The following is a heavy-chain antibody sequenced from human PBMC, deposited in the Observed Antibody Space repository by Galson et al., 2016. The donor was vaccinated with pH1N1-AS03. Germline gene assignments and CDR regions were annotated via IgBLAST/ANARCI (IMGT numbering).Heavy chain of an antibody. CDR3: ERHELRGDVGLQVKNALDI. CDR1: GYSFTNYW. V-gene: IGHV5-51*03. D-gene: IGHD1-1*01. Sequence: QSGAEVKKPGESLKISCKTSGYSFTNYWIGWMRQMPGQGLEWMGMIYPGDSATRYSPSFQGQVTISADKSINTAYLQWSSLKASDIAMYYCERHELRGDVGLQVKNALDIWGQGTIVTVSS. J-gene: IGHJ3*02. CDR2: IYPGDSAT.